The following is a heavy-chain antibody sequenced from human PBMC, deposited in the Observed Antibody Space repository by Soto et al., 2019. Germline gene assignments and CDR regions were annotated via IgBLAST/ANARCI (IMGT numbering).Heavy chain of an antibody. CDR2: INHSGST. V-gene: IGHV4-34*01. J-gene: IGHJ4*02. D-gene: IGHD1-26*01. CDR3: ARGVSGSYLSPFDY. CDR1: GGSFSGYY. Sequence: SETLSLTCAVYGGSFSGYYWSWIRQPPGKGLEWIGEINHSGSTNYNPSLKSRVTISVDTSKNQFPLKLSSVTAADTAVYYCARGVSGSYLSPFDYWGQGTLVTVSS.